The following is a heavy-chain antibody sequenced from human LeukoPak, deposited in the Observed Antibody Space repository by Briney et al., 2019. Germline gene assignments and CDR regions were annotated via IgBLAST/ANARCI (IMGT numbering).Heavy chain of an antibody. V-gene: IGHV1-69*13. D-gene: IGHD5-18*01. CDR2: IIPIFGTA. Sequence: GASVKVSCKASGYTFTSYYMHWVRQAPGQGLEWMGGIIPIFGTANYAQKFQGRVTITADESTSTAYMELSSLRSEDTAVYYCAHLRRGYSYGYHEFDYWGQGTLVTVSS. CDR3: AHLRRGYSYGYHEFDY. CDR1: GYTFTSYY. J-gene: IGHJ4*02.